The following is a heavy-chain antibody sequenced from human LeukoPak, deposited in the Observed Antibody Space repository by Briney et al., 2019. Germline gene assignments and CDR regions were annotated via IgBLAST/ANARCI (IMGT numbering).Heavy chain of an antibody. Sequence: GGSLRLSCAASGFTFSNAWMSWVRQAPGKGLEWVGRIKSKTDGGTTDYAAPVKGRFTISRDDSKNTLYLQMNSLKTEDTAVYYCAKEGPGYCSSTSCYMEGSIDYWGQGTLVTVSS. J-gene: IGHJ4*02. D-gene: IGHD2-2*02. V-gene: IGHV3-15*01. CDR2: IKSKTDGGTT. CDR1: GFTFSNAW. CDR3: AKEGPGYCSSTSCYMEGSIDY.